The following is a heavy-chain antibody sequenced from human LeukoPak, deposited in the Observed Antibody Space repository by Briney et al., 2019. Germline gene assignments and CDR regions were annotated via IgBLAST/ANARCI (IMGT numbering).Heavy chain of an antibody. CDR1: GFTFINAW. J-gene: IGHJ4*02. V-gene: IGHV3-15*01. Sequence: GGSLRLSCAASGFTFINAWMAWVRQAPGKGLEWVGRIKATPHGGTTDYAAPVKGRFTISRDNSKNTLYLQMNSLRAEDTALYYCVKHSAPVLAAARFDYWGQGNLVTVSS. CDR3: VKHSAPVLAAARFDY. CDR2: IKATPHGGTT. D-gene: IGHD3-3*02.